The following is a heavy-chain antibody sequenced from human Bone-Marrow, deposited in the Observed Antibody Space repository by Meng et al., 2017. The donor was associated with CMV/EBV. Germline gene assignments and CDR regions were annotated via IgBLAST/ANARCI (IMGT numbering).Heavy chain of an antibody. CDR2: ISYDGSNK. CDR3: ARDWAYAYLYYYYGMDV. Sequence: GEPLKISCAASGFTFSSYAMHWVRQAPGKGLEWVAVISYDGSNKYYADSVKGRFTISRDNSKNTLYLQMNSLRAEDTAVYYCARDWAYAYLYYYYGMDVWGQGTTVTVSS. D-gene: IGHD2-2*01. J-gene: IGHJ6*02. CDR1: GFTFSSYA. V-gene: IGHV3-30-3*01.